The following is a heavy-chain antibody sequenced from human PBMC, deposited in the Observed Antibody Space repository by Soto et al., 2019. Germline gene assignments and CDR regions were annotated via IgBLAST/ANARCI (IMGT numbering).Heavy chain of an antibody. Sequence: GGSLRLSCAASVLPFRSYWMHWVRQAPGKGLVWVSRINTDGSVAMYVDSVKGRFTISRDNARNSLYLQMNNLRAEDTALYFCAKGTEYGVVLMSTFDYWGQGTLVTVSS. J-gene: IGHJ4*02. V-gene: IGHV3-74*03. CDR2: INTDGSVA. CDR1: VLPFRSYW. D-gene: IGHD3-3*01. CDR3: AKGTEYGVVLMSTFDY.